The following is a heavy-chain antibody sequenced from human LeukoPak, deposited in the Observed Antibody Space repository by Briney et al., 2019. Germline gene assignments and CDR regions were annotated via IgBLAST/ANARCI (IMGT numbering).Heavy chain of an antibody. CDR2: ISGSGGST. CDR1: GFTFSSYA. Sequence: GGSLRLSCAASGFTFSSYAMSWVRQAPGKGLEWVSAISGSGGSTYYADSVKGRFTISGDNSKNTLYLQMNSLRAEDTAVYYCAKDQRVVPAAGFDYWGQGTLVTVSS. J-gene: IGHJ4*02. V-gene: IGHV3-23*01. CDR3: AKDQRVVPAAGFDY. D-gene: IGHD2-2*01.